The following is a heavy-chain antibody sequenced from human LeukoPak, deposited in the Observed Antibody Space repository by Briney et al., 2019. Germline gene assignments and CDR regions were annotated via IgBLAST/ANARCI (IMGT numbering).Heavy chain of an antibody. CDR1: GFTFDDYA. J-gene: IGHJ4*02. D-gene: IGHD2-2*01. CDR2: INSDGSTT. CDR3: WVPATAGEADY. V-gene: IGHV3-74*01. Sequence: GGSLRLSCAASGFTFDDYAMHWVRHAPGKGLVWISRINSDGSTTNYADSVNGRFTISRDNAKNTLYLQMNSLRPEDTAVYFCWVPATAGEADYWGQGALVTVSS.